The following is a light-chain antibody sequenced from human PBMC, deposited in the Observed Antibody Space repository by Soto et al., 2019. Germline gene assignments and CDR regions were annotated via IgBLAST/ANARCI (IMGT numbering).Light chain of an antibody. Sequence: QSVLTQPASVSGSPGQSITMSCTGTSSDVGGYNYVSWFQQSPGKAPKVMIYEVTNRPSGVSNRFSGSKSGNTASLTISGLQAEDEADYYCSSYTSSNTLIFGGGTKVTVL. J-gene: IGLJ2*01. CDR2: EVT. CDR3: SSYTSSNTLI. V-gene: IGLV2-14*01. CDR1: SSDVGGYNY.